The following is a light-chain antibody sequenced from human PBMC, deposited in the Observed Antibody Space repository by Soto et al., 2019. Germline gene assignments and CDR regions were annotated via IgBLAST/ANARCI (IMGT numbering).Light chain of an antibody. CDR3: QQYDDWPPYT. CDR2: GAS. Sequence: EIVMTQSPATLSVSPGERATISCRASQSVNSNLAWYQQKPGQPPRLLIYGASTRATGIPARFSGSGAGTEFTLTISSLQSEDFAVYYCQQYDDWPPYTFGQGTKVEIK. V-gene: IGKV3-15*01. CDR1: QSVNSN. J-gene: IGKJ2*01.